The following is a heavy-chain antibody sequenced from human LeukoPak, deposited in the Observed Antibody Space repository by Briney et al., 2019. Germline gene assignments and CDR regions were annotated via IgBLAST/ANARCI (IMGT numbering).Heavy chain of an antibody. J-gene: IGHJ3*02. CDR3: AKDLWGFVVVPAASHDAFDI. CDR2: ISGSGGST. D-gene: IGHD2-2*01. Sequence: PGGSLRLSCAASEFTFSSNDMSWVRQAPGKGLEWVSAISGSGGSTYYADSVKGRFTISRDNSKNTLYLQMNSLRAEDTAVYYCAKDLWGFVVVPAASHDAFDIWGQGTMVTVSS. V-gene: IGHV3-23*01. CDR1: EFTFSSND.